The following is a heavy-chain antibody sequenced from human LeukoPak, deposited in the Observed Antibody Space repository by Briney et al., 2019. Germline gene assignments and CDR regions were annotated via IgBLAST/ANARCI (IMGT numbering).Heavy chain of an antibody. V-gene: IGHV1-69*13. D-gene: IGHD3-22*01. CDR1: GGTFSSYA. J-gene: IGHJ3*02. CDR2: IIPIFGTA. CDR3: ARGAYYYDSSGYYDAFDI. Sequence: SVKVSCKASGGTFSSYAISWVRQAPGQGLEWMGGIIPIFGTANYAQKFQGRVTISADESTSTAYMELSSLRSEDTAVYYCARGAYYYDSSGYYDAFDIWGQGTMVTVSS.